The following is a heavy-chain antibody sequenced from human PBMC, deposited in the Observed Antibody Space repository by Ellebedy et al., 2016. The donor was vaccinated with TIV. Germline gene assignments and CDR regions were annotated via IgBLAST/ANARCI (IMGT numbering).Heavy chain of an antibody. CDR3: ARSRVVAVPTIFDY. CDR1: GYTFTSYG. D-gene: IGHD2-2*01. V-gene: IGHV1-18*01. CDR2: ISAYNGNT. Sequence: ASVKVSCKASGYTFTSYGISWVRQAPGQGLEWMGWISAYNGNTDSAQKFQGRVTLTTDTSTSTVYMELRSLRSDDTAVYYCARSRVVAVPTIFDYWGQGTLVTVSS. J-gene: IGHJ4*02.